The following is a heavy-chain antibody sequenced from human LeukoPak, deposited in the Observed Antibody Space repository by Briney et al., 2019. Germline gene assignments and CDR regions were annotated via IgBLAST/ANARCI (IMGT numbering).Heavy chain of an antibody. J-gene: IGHJ4*02. CDR3: AREGGPYRPLDY. V-gene: IGHV4-4*02. Sequence: KPSETLSLTCGVSGGSITSTNYWTWVRPPPGKGLEWIGEVNLQGSTNYNPSLMGRVAISVDTSENHISLQLTSVTAADTAVYYCAREGGPYRPLDYSGQGALVTVSS. CDR1: GGSITSTNY. CDR2: VNLQGST.